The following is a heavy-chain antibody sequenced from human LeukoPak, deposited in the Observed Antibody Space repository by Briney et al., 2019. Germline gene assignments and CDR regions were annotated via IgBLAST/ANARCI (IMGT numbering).Heavy chain of an antibody. CDR1: GGSMDSYY. Sequence: SETLSLTCTVSGGSMDSYYCSWLRQAPGKGLEWIGNIYYSGSTGYDPSLKSRVTISVDTSKNQFSLTLSSVTAADTAVYFCARFSHCGSHCYVLDYWGQGTLVTVSS. D-gene: IGHD2-21*02. CDR3: ARFSHCGSHCYVLDY. CDR2: IYYSGST. J-gene: IGHJ4*02. V-gene: IGHV4-59*01.